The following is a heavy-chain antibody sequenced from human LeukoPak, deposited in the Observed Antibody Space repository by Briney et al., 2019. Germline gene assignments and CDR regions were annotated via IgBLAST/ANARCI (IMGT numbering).Heavy chain of an antibody. CDR1: GGTFSSYA. CDR3: ARSARGSYYYYMDV. CDR2: IIPIFGTA. V-gene: IGHV1-69*05. Sequence: GASVKVSCKASGGTFSSYAISWVRQAPGQGLEWMGGIIPIFGTANYAQKFRGRVTITTDEPTSTAYMGLSSLRSEDTAVYYCARSARGSYYYYMDVWGKGTTVTVSS. D-gene: IGHD3-16*01. J-gene: IGHJ6*03.